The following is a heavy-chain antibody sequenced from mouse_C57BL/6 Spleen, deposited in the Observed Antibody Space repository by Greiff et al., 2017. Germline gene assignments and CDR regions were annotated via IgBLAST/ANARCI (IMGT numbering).Heavy chain of an antibody. D-gene: IGHD2-10*02. Sequence: QVHVKQPGAALVRPGTSVKLSCKASGYTFTSYWMHWVKQRPGQGLAWIGVIDPSDSYTNYNQKFKGKDTLIVDTSSSTAYMQLSSLTSEDSAVYYCARAGGPRARDYWGQGTSVTVSS. CDR2: IDPSDSYT. V-gene: IGHV1-59*01. CDR1: GYTFTSYW. CDR3: ARAGGPRARDY. J-gene: IGHJ4*01.